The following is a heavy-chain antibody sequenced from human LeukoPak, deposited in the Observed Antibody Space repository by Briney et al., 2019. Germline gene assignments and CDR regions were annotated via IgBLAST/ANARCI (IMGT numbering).Heavy chain of an antibody. CDR1: GYSFTSYW. J-gene: IGHJ5*02. CDR3: ARRYCSSTSCLTHWFGP. CDR2: IYPGDSDT. D-gene: IGHD2-2*01. Sequence: GESLKISCKGSGYSFTSYWIGWVRQMPGKGLEWMGIIYPGDSDTRYSPSFQGQVTISADKSISTAYLQWSSLKASDTAMYYCARRYCSSTSCLTHWFGPWGQGTLVTVSS. V-gene: IGHV5-51*01.